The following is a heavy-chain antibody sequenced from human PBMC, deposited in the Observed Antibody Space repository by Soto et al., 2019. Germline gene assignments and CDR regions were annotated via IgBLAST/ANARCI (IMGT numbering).Heavy chain of an antibody. V-gene: IGHV4-61*08. CDR3: ARGFSSVSMDA. CDR1: GGCVSIGGYY. J-gene: IGHJ6*01. CDR2: IYSSGSA. D-gene: IGHD6-19*01. Sequence: SETLCVTGTVCGGCVSIGGYYWSWIRQPPGKGLEWIGYIYSSGSANYNPSLKSRVTISRDTSKNQISLKVASVTAADTAGYYCARGFSSVSMDAWGQGTPVTVSS.